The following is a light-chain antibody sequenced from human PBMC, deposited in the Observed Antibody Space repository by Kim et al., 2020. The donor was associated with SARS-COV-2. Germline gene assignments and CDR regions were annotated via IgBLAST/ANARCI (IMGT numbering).Light chain of an antibody. CDR1: QSVSNNY. J-gene: IGKJ4*01. CDR2: GAS. V-gene: IGKV3-20*01. CDR3: QQYGGSPLT. Sequence: LSQGERATLSCRASQSVSNNYLAWYQQKPGQPPRLLIYGASSRATGVPDRFSGSGSGTDYTLTISRLEPEDFVIYYCQQYGGSPLTFGGGTKLEI.